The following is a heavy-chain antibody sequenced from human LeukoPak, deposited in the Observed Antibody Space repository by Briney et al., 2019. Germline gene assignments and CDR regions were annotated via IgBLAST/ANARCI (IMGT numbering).Heavy chain of an antibody. D-gene: IGHD6-13*01. CDR3: ARDLPIAAAGPNFDY. Sequence: SETLSLTCAVYGGSFSGYYWSWIRQPAGKGLEWIGRIYTSGSTNYNPSLKSRVTMSVDTSKNQFSLKLSSVTAADTAVYYCARDLPIAAAGPNFDYWGQGTLVTVSS. CDR1: GGSFSGYY. CDR2: IYTSGST. V-gene: IGHV4-4*07. J-gene: IGHJ4*02.